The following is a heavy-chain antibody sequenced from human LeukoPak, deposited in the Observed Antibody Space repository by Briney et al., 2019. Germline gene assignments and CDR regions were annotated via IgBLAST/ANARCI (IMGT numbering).Heavy chain of an antibody. CDR1: GFTFSSYA. CDR2: ISGSGGST. CDR3: AKELQWVGYCSSTSCYGKLSAFDI. J-gene: IGHJ3*02. D-gene: IGHD2-2*01. V-gene: IGHV3-23*01. Sequence: GGSLRLSCAASGFTFSSYAMSWVRQAPGKGLEWVSAISGSGGSTYYADSVKGRFTISRDNSKNTLYLQMNSLRAEDTAVYYCAKELQWVGYCSSTSCYGKLSAFDIWGQGTMVTVSS.